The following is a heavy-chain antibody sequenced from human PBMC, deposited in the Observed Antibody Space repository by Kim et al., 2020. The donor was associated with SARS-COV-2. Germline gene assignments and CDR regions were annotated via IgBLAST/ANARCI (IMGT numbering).Heavy chain of an antibody. D-gene: IGHD3-16*01. CDR3: AKRHGGFMLFSEGAFDI. J-gene: IGHJ3*02. V-gene: IGHV3-30*02. Sequence: VKGRFTISSDISKTPVYLEMNSLRTEDTAVYYCAKRHGGFMLFSEGAFDIWGQGTMVTVSS.